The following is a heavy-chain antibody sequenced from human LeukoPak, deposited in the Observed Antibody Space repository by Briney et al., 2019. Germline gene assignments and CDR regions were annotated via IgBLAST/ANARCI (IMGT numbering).Heavy chain of an antibody. CDR2: IKQNGSEK. CDR1: GFTFSSYW. CDR3: ARDGDYGDYAIDY. D-gene: IGHD4-17*01. J-gene: IGHJ4*02. Sequence: TGGSLRLSCAASGFTFSSYWMSWVRQAPGKGLEWVANIKQNGSEKYYVDSVKGRFTISRGNAKNSLYLQMNSLRAEDTAVYYCARDGDYGDYAIDYWGQGTLVTVSS. V-gene: IGHV3-7*01.